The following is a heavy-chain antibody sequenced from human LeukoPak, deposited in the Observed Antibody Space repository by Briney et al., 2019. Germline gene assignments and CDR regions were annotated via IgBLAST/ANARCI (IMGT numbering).Heavy chain of an antibody. D-gene: IGHD6-6*01. CDR3: RYGSSSGDY. V-gene: IGHV3-74*01. CDR2: INGDGSIT. CDR1: GFTFSTSW. J-gene: IGHJ4*02. Sequence: GGSLRLSCAASGFTFSTSWMNWVRQAPGKGPVRVSRINGDGSITTYADSVKGRFTISRDNAKNALSLHMNSLRAEDTAVYYCRYGSSSGDYWGQGTLVTVSS.